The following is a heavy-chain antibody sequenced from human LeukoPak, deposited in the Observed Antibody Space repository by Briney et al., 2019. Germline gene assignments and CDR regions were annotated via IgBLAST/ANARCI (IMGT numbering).Heavy chain of an antibody. J-gene: IGHJ5*02. Sequence: GESLRLSCAASGFTFSRYTMHWVRQAPGKGLEWVAVISYDGSNKLFADSVKGRFTISRDSSKNTLYLQMNSLRAEDTAVYYCARSGSETQNWFDPWGQGTLVTVSS. CDR2: ISYDGSNK. CDR3: ARSGSETQNWFDP. CDR1: GFTFSRYT. D-gene: IGHD6-25*01. V-gene: IGHV3-30*04.